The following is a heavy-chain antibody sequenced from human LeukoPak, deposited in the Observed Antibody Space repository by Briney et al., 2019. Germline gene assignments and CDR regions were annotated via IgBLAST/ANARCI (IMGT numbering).Heavy chain of an antibody. CDR3: ARETVNGNWFDP. CDR1: GGSISSGSYY. CDR2: IYTSGST. V-gene: IGHV4-61*02. D-gene: IGHD4-11*01. J-gene: IGHJ5*02. Sequence: PSETLSLTCTVSGGSISSGSYYWSWIRQPAGKGLEWIGRIYTSGSTNYNPSLKSRVTMSVDTSKNQFSLKLSSVTAADTAVYYCARETVNGNWFDPWGQGTLVTVSS.